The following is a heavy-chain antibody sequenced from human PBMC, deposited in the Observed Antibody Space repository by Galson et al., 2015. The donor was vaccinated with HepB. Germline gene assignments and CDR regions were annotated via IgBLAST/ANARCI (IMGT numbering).Heavy chain of an antibody. D-gene: IGHD6-13*01. CDR2: IRSKANNYAA. V-gene: IGHV3-73*01. CDR1: GFTFSGSA. CDR3: ARSGDLSGYSSR. J-gene: IGHJ4*02. Sequence: SLRLSCAASGFTFSGSAIHWVRQASGRGPEWIGRIRSKANNYAALYVTSLKGRFTVSRDDSKNMAYLHMRSLKTDDTAVYYCARSGDLSGYSSRRGQGTLVTVSS.